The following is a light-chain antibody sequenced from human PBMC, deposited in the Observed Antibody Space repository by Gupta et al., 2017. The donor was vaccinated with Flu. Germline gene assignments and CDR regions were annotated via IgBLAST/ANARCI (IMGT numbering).Light chain of an antibody. V-gene: IGKV3-11*01. J-gene: IGKJ4*01. CDR2: DTT. CDR3: QQRSSWPLT. CDR1: QSVSSY. Sequence: DIVLTQSPATLSLSLGERATLSCRASQSVSSYFAWYQQKPGQAPMLLIYDTTNRATGIPARFSGSGSGTDFTLTISSLEPEDFAVYYCQQRSSWPLTFGGGTKVEIK.